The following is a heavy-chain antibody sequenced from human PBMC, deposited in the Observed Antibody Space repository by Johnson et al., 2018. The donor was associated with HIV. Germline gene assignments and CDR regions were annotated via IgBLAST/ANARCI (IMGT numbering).Heavy chain of an antibody. CDR1: GFTFSSYG. Sequence: QVQLVESGGGLVKPGRSLRLSCAASGFTFSSYGMHWVRQAAGKGLEWVAVIWYDGSNKYYADSVKGRFTISRDNSKNTLYLQMNSLRAEDTAVYYCAKDRRSSSLDAFDIWGQGTMVTVSS. V-gene: IGHV3-33*06. D-gene: IGHD6-13*01. J-gene: IGHJ3*02. CDR3: AKDRRSSSLDAFDI. CDR2: IWYDGSNK.